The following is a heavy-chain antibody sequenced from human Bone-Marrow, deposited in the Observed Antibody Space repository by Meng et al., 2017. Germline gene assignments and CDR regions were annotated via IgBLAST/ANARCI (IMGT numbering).Heavy chain of an antibody. J-gene: IGHJ4*02. D-gene: IGHD1-26*01. CDR1: GYNFFGYW. Sequence: AAFKVSCTASGYNFFGYWVYWVRQAPGQGVEWIGLINPNDGDTNYAHKFMGRVTVTRDTSISTVYMEMSSLTYDDTAIYCCTSRERGWGQGTLVTVSS. CDR3: TSRERG. V-gene: IGHV1-2*07. CDR2: INPNDGDT.